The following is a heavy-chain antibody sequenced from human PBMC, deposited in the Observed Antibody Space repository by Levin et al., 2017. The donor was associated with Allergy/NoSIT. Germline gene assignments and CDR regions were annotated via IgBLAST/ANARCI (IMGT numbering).Heavy chain of an antibody. V-gene: IGHV3-53*01. Sequence: ETLSLTCAASGFTVSSNYMSWVRQAPGKGLEWVSVIYSGGSTYYADSVKGRFTISRDNSKNTLYLQMNSLRAEDTAVYYCARVGYSGYDDAFDIWGQGTMVTVSS. CDR2: IYSGGST. CDR1: GFTVSSNY. CDR3: ARVGYSGYDDAFDI. J-gene: IGHJ3*02. D-gene: IGHD5-12*01.